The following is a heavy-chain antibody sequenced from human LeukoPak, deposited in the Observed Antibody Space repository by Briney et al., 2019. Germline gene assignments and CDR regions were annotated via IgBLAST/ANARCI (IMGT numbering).Heavy chain of an antibody. CDR2: IYTNGST. Sequence: SETLSLTCTVSGGSISSYYWSWIRQPAGKGLEWIGRIYTNGSTNYSPSLKSRVTMSVDTSKNQFSLKLSSVTAADTAVYYCARGLGSSSWTDAFDIWGQGTMVAVSS. CDR1: GGSISSYY. V-gene: IGHV4-4*07. D-gene: IGHD6-13*01. J-gene: IGHJ3*02. CDR3: ARGLGSSSWTDAFDI.